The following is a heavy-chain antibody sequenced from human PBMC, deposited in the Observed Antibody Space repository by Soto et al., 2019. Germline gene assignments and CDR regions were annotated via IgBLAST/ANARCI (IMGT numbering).Heavy chain of an antibody. CDR2: ISGSGDST. D-gene: IGHD1-26*01. Sequence: EVQLLESGEGLVPPGGSLRLSCAASGFTFSSYAMRWVRQAPVKGLEWVSAISGSGDSTYYADSVKGRFTISRDNSKNTLYLQMNSLRAADTAVYYCARRGSGSYYDYWGQGTLVTVSS. V-gene: IGHV3-23*01. J-gene: IGHJ4*02. CDR1: GFTFSSYA. CDR3: ARRGSGSYYDY.